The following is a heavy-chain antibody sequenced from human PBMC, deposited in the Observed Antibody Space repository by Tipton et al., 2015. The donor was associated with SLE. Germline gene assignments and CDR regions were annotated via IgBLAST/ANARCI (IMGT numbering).Heavy chain of an antibody. J-gene: IGHJ3*02. CDR3: ARGDFDWYDIPYAFDI. Sequence: LRLSCTVSGGSVSAGRFYWSWLRQLPGKGLEWIGFISYTETTYYNPSLKSRVTISIDRSKNQFSLRLNSVTAADTAVYYCARGDFDWYDIPYAFDIWCQGTMVTVSS. D-gene: IGHD3-9*01. CDR1: GGSVSAGRFY. V-gene: IGHV4-31*02. CDR2: ISYTETT.